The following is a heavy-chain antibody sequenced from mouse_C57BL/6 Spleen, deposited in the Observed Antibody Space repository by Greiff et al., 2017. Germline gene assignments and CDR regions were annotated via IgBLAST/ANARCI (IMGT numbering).Heavy chain of an antibody. Sequence: EVQLQQSGGDLVKPGGSLKLSCAASGFTFSSYGMSWVRQTPDKRLEWVATISSGGSYTYYPDSVKGRFTISRDNAKNTLYLQMSSLKSEDTAMYYCARHGNYESAMDYWGQGTSVTVSS. J-gene: IGHJ4*01. CDR1: GFTFSSYG. CDR3: ARHGNYESAMDY. CDR2: ISSGGSYT. D-gene: IGHD2-1*01. V-gene: IGHV5-6*01.